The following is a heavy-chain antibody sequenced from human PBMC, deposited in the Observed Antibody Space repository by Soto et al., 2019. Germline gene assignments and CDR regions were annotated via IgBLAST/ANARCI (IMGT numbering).Heavy chain of an antibody. Sequence: GALRLSCAASGFTFSDYYMSWIRQAPGKGLEWVSYISSSGSTIYYADSVKGRFTISRDNAKNSLYLQMNSLRAEDTAVYYCARSLDSSGFAYFQHWGQGTLVTVSS. J-gene: IGHJ1*01. D-gene: IGHD3-22*01. CDR2: ISSSGSTI. CDR3: ARSLDSSGFAYFQH. CDR1: GFTFSDYY. V-gene: IGHV3-11*01.